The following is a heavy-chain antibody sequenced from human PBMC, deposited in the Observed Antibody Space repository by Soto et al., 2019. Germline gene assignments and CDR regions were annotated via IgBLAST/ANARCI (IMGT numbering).Heavy chain of an antibody. CDR2: ISSKANNYAT. D-gene: IGHD3-3*01. J-gene: IGHJ6*03. Sequence: EVQLVESGGGLVQPGGSLKLSCAASGFTFSGSAIHWVRQASGKGLEWVGRISSKANNYATAYGASLKGRFTISRDDSKNTEYLQMNSVKTEDTAVYYCSRQASDFWSGKPQYYMDVWGKGTTVTVSS. CDR3: SRQASDFWSGKPQYYMDV. V-gene: IGHV3-73*01. CDR1: GFTFSGSA.